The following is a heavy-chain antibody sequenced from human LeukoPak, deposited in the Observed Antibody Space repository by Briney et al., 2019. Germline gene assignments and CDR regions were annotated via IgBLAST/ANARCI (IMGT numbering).Heavy chain of an antibody. J-gene: IGHJ4*02. CDR3: TSGDYVRDYFDY. V-gene: IGHV3-49*04. CDR1: GFTLGDYA. Sequence: GRSLRLSCTASGFTLGDYAMSWVRQAPGKGLDWVGFIRSKAYGGTTEYAASVKGRFTISRDDSKSIAYLQMNSLKTEDTAVYYCTSGDYVRDYFDYWGQGTLVTVSS. CDR2: IRSKAYGGTT. D-gene: IGHD3-10*02.